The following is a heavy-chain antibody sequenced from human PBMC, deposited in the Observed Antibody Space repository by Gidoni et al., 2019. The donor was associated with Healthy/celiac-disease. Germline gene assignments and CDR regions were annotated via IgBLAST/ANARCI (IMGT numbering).Heavy chain of an antibody. CDR1: GFTFSSYG. D-gene: IGHD1-26*01. Sequence: QVQLVESGGAVVQPGMSLRLSCLPSGFTFSSYGMHWVRQAPGKGLEWVTVISYDASNKYYADSVKGRSTISRDNSKNTLYLQMNSLRAEDTAVYYCAKDATRYSGTYSWFDYWGQGTLVTVSS. J-gene: IGHJ4*02. CDR3: AKDATRYSGTYSWFDY. CDR2: ISYDASNK. V-gene: IGHV3-30*18.